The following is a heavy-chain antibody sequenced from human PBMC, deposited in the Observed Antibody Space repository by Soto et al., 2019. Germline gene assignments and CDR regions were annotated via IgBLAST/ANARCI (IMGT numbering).Heavy chain of an antibody. CDR2: IYGDVSGA. CDR1: GFTFSTYT. CDR3: EKDRVPISRWNCDY. D-gene: IGHD1-1*01. J-gene: IGHJ4*02. V-gene: IGHV3-23*01. Sequence: EVQLLESGGGLVQPGGSLRLSCAASGFTFSTYTMNWVRQAPGKGLEWVSGIYGDVSGAFYADSMKGRVTISRDNSKRRMYLQWNSLRVKETDVYYSEKDRVPISRWNCDYGGQGTLVTVS.